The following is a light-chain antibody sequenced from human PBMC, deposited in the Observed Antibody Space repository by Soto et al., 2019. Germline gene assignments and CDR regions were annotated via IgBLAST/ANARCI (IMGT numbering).Light chain of an antibody. V-gene: IGLV3-21*04. CDR2: YNY. CDR1: NSGSQN. CDR3: QVWDENGQHVI. J-gene: IGLJ2*01. Sequence: SYELTQPPSVSVAPGKTATITCGGNNSGSQNVHWYQQRPGQAPMLVIFYNYDRPSRIPERFSGSNSGNTATLTISRVEVGDAADYFCQVWDENGQHVIFGGGTKLTVL.